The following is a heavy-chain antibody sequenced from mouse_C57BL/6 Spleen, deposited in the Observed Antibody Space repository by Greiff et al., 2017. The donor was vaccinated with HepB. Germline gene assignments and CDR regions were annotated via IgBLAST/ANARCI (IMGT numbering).Heavy chain of an antibody. V-gene: IGHV5-12*01. J-gene: IGHJ3*01. Sequence: EVQLVESGGGLVQPGGSLKLSCAASGFTFSDYYMYWVRQTPEKRLEWVAYISNGGGSTYYPDTVKGRFTISRDNAKNTLYLQMSRLKSEDTAMYYCARQKYGSSYGFAYWGQGTLVTVSA. CDR3: ARQKYGSSYGFAY. CDR1: GFTFSDYY. D-gene: IGHD1-1*01. CDR2: ISNGGGST.